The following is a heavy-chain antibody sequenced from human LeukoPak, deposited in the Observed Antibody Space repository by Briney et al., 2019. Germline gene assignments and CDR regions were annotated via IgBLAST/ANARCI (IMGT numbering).Heavy chain of an antibody. CDR1: GFTFSSYG. Sequence: GGSLRLSCAASGFTFSSYGMHWVRQAPGKGLEWVAVIWYDGSNKYYADSVKGRFTISRDNSKNTLYLQMNSLRAEDTAVYYCARAIQGTTVTTSGYYYGMDVWGKGTTVTVSS. CDR3: ARAIQGTTVTTSGYYYGMDV. D-gene: IGHD4-17*01. CDR2: IWYDGSNK. V-gene: IGHV3-33*01. J-gene: IGHJ6*04.